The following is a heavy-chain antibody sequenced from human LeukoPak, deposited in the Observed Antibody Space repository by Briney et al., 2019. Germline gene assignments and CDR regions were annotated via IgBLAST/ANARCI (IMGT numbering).Heavy chain of an antibody. CDR3: AREEKWAYDFWSGSKAWFDP. J-gene: IGHJ5*02. Sequence: ASVKVSCKASGGTFSSYAISWVRQAPGQGLEWMGGIIPIFGTANYAQKFQGRVTITADESTSTAYMELSSLRSEDTAVYYCAREEKWAYDFWSGSKAWFDPWGQGTLVTVSS. V-gene: IGHV1-69*13. D-gene: IGHD3-3*01. CDR1: GGTFSSYA. CDR2: IIPIFGTA.